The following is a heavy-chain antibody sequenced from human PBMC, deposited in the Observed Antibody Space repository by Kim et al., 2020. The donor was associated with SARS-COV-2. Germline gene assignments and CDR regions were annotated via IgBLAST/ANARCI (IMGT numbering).Heavy chain of an antibody. D-gene: IGHD6-19*01. CDR1: GFTFSSYW. Sequence: GGSLRLSCAASGFTFSSYWMSWVRQAPGKGLEWVANIKQDGSEKYYVDSVKGRFTISRDNAKNSLYLQMNSLRAEDTAVYYCARSSRRGAGPFDYWGQGTLVTVSS. CDR3: ARSSRRGAGPFDY. J-gene: IGHJ4*02. V-gene: IGHV3-7*01. CDR2: IKQDGSEK.